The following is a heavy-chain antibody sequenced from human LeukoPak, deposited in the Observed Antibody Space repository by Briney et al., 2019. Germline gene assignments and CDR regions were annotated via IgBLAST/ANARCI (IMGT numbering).Heavy chain of an antibody. CDR3: ARDRSSGFDFSFDY. Sequence: SGGSLRLSCAASGFTFSSYSMNWVRQAPGKGLEWVSYISTRSSTIYYADSVKGRFTISRDNARNSLYPQMNSLRAEDTAVYYCARDRSSGFDFSFDYWGQGTLVTVSS. V-gene: IGHV3-48*01. CDR1: GFTFSSYS. CDR2: ISTRSSTI. J-gene: IGHJ4*02. D-gene: IGHD5-12*01.